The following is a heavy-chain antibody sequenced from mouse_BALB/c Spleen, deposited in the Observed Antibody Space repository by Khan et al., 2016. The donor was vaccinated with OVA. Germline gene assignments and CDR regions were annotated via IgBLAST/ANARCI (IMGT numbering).Heavy chain of an antibody. CDR2: ILPGSGST. CDR3: ARKIKGY. J-gene: IGHJ2*01. D-gene: IGHD2-4*01. Sequence: QVQLKQSGAELMKPGASVKISCKATGYTFSSYWIEWVKQRPGHGLEWIGEILPGSGSTNYNEKFKGKVTFTSDTSSNTAYMQLSSLTSEDSAVYYCARKIKGYWGQGTTLTVSS. CDR1: GYTFSSYW. V-gene: IGHV1-9*01.